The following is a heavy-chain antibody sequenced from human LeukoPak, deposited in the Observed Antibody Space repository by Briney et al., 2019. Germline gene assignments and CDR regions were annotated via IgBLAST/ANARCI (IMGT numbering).Heavy chain of an antibody. CDR1: GYTFTSYG. J-gene: IGHJ4*02. CDR2: ISAYSGDT. V-gene: IGHV1-18*01. Sequence: ASVKVSCKASGYTFTSYGISWVRQAPGQGLEWMGWISAYSGDTNYAQKFQGRATMTSDTSTSTAYMELRSLSSDDTAVYYCARDVLSGGWQTYDYWGQGTLVTVSS. CDR3: ARDVLSGGWQTYDY. D-gene: IGHD6-19*01.